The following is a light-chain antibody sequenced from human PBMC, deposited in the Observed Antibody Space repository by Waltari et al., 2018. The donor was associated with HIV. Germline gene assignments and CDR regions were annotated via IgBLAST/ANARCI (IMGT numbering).Light chain of an antibody. CDR2: DDA. CDR3: QVWDSSSFQVV. V-gene: IGLV3-21*02. J-gene: IGLJ2*01. Sequence: SFGLTQPPAGSAAPDQKGRTSRGVHHHGSDGGQWYPERTGQAPVLVLYDDADRPSGIPELFSASSSANPATLTYIRVEAVDEADYYCQVWDSSSFQVVFGGGTKLTVL. CDR1: HHGSDG.